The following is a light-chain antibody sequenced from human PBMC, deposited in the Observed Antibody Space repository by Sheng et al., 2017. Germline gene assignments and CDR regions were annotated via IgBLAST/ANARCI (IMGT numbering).Light chain of an antibody. CDR3: QQRGNWPT. CDR2: DAS. Sequence: EIVLTQSPATLSLSPGERATLSCRASQSVSSYLAWYQHKPGQAPRLLIYDASNRATGIPARFSGSGSGTDFTLTISSLEPEDFVVYYCQQRGNWPTFGGGTKVDIK. V-gene: IGKV3-11*01. CDR1: QSVSSY. J-gene: IGKJ4*01.